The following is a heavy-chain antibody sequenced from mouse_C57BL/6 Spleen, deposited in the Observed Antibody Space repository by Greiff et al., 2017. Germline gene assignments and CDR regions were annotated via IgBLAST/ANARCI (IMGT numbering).Heavy chain of an antibody. Sequence: QVQLQQPGAELVRPGASVTLSCKASGYTFTDYEMHWVKQTPVHGLEWIGAIDPETGGTAYNQKFKGKAILTADKSSSTAYMELRSLTSEDAAVYYCTRGTYYSKRGYFDVWGTGTTVTVSS. CDR3: TRGTYYSKRGYFDV. CDR2: IDPETGGT. CDR1: GYTFTDYE. J-gene: IGHJ1*03. D-gene: IGHD2-5*01. V-gene: IGHV1-15*01.